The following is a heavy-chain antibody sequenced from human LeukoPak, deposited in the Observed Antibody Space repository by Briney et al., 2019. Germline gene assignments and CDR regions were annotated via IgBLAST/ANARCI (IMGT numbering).Heavy chain of an antibody. V-gene: IGHV4-39*07. CDR3: ARGIVYSSSSVFPPFDY. J-gene: IGHJ4*02. Sequence: ASETLSLTCTVSGGSISSSSYYWGWIRQPPGKGLEWIGNIYHGGSAYYNPSLKSRVTISVDTSKNQFSLKLSSMTAADTAVYYCARGIVYSSSSVFPPFDYWGQGTQVTVSS. CDR2: IYHGGSA. CDR1: GGSISSSSYY. D-gene: IGHD6-6*01.